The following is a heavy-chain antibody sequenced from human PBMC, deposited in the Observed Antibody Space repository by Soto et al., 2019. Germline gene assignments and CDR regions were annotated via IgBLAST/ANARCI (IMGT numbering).Heavy chain of an antibody. CDR3: ARERTTVVPPTGAFDS. V-gene: IGHV1-69*06. CDR2: IIPIFGTA. Sequence: SVKVSCKASGGTFSSYAISWVRQAPGQGLEWMGGIIPIFGTANYAQKFQGRVTITADKSTSTAYMELSSLRSEDTAVYYCARERTTVVPPTGAFDSWGKGTMVTV. CDR1: GGTFSSYA. D-gene: IGHD4-17*01. J-gene: IGHJ3*02.